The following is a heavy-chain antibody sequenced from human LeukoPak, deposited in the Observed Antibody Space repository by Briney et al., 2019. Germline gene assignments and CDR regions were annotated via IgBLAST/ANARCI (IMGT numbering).Heavy chain of an antibody. CDR2: IYTSWST. J-gene: IGHJ4*02. CDR3: ARNPYSKPGYFDY. V-gene: IGHV4-4*09. CDR1: GGSISSYY. D-gene: IGHD2-21*01. Sequence: SETLSLTCTVSGGSISSYYWNWIRQPPGKRLDWIGYIYTSWSTNYNPSLKSRVTISVDTSKNQFSLKLSSVTAADTAMYYCARNPYSKPGYFDYWGQGTLVTVSS.